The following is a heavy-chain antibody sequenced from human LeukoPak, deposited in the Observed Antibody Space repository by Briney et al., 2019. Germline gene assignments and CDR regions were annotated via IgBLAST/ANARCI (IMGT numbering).Heavy chain of an antibody. Sequence: SETLSLTCAVYGGSFSGYYWSWIRQPPGKGLEWIGEINHSGSTNYNPSLKSRVTISVDTSKNQFSLKLSSVTAADTAVYYCARGRFPRPLLFYYGMDVWGQGTTVTVSS. CDR1: GGSFSGYY. CDR2: INHSGST. V-gene: IGHV4-34*01. J-gene: IGHJ6*02. CDR3: ARGRFPRPLLFYYGMDV. D-gene: IGHD1-26*01.